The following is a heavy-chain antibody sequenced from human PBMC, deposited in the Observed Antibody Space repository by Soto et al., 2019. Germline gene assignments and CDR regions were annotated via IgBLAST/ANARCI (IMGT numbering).Heavy chain of an antibody. CDR1: GGSFSGYY. V-gene: IGHV4-34*01. Sequence: SETLSLTCAVYGGSFSGYYWSWIRQPPGKGLEWIGEINHSGSTNYNPSLKSRVTISVDTSKNQFSLKLSSVTAADTAVYYCARGSRVDYYGSGNGFETWGQGTLVTV. CDR3: ARGSRVDYYGSGNGFET. D-gene: IGHD3-10*01. J-gene: IGHJ5*02. CDR2: INHSGST.